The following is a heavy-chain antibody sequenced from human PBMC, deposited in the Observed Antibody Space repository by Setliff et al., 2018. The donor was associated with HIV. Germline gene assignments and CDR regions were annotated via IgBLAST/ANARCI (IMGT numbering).Heavy chain of an antibody. V-gene: IGHV4-39*01. CDR1: GVSISSSGYF. D-gene: IGHD1-26*01. CDR2: VYSGTT. CDR3: ARHGGSPILYYFDY. J-gene: IGHJ4*02. Sequence: SETLSLTCSVSGVSISSSGYFWGWIRQSPGEGLEWLGSVYSGTTYYNPSLNGRVTISVDTSKNQFSLNLHSVTAADTAVYYCARHGGSPILYYFDYWGQGILVTVS.